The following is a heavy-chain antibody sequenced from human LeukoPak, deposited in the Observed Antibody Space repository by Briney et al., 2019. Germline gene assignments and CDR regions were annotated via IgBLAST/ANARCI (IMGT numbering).Heavy chain of an antibody. CDR1: GGSIGPNY. V-gene: IGHV4-59*01. J-gene: IGHJ3*02. CDR3: ARETIAVAGTRSAFDI. Sequence: SETLSLTCTVSGGSIGPNYCSWIRQPPGKGLEWIGYIYYSGSTNYNPSLKSRVTISVDTSKNQFSLKLSSVTAADTAVYYCARETIAVAGTRSAFDIWGQGTMVTVSS. CDR2: IYYSGST. D-gene: IGHD6-19*01.